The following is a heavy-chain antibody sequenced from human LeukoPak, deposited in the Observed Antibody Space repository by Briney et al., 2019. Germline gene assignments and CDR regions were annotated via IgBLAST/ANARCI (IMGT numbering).Heavy chain of an antibody. V-gene: IGHV4-61*01. CDR1: GGSVSSGSYY. J-gene: IGHJ4*02. D-gene: IGHD2-2*01. Sequence: NPSETLSLTCTVSGGSVSSGSYYWSWIRQPPGKGLEWIGYIYYSGSTNYNPSLKSRVTISVDTSKNQFSLKLSSVTAADTAAYYCARVVVGYCSSTSCYGYWGQGTLVTVSS. CDR2: IYYSGST. CDR3: ARVVVGYCSSTSCYGY.